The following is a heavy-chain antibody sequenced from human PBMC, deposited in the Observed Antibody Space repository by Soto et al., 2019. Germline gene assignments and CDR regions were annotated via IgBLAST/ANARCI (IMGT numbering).Heavy chain of an antibody. CDR2: ISSSSSYI. V-gene: IGHV3-21*01. D-gene: IGHD6-19*01. CDR3: ARDSIAVAGYYYYYYMAV. Sequence: EVQLVEAGGGLVKPGGSLRLSCAASGFTFSSYSMNWVRQAPGKGLEWVSSISSSSSYIYYADSVKGRFTISRDHAKNSLYLQMNSLRAEDTAVYYCARDSIAVAGYYYYYYMAVWGKGTTVTVSS. J-gene: IGHJ6*03. CDR1: GFTFSSYS.